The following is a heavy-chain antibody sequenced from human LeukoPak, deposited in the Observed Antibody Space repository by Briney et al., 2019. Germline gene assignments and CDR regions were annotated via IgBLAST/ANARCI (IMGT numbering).Heavy chain of an antibody. D-gene: IGHD6-19*01. CDR2: ISAYNGNT. CDR1: GYTFTSYG. J-gene: IGHJ5*02. Sequence: GASVKVSCKASGYTFTSYGISWVRQAPGQGLEWMGWISAYNGNTNYAQKLQGRVTMTTDTSTSTAYMELRSLRSDDTAVYYCARTPAVAGKEETDNWFDPWGQGTLVTVSS. CDR3: ARTPAVAGKEETDNWFDP. V-gene: IGHV1-18*04.